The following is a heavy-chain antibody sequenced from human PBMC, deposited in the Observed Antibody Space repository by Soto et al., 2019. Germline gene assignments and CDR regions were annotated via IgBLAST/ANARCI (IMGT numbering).Heavy chain of an antibody. V-gene: IGHV3-64*01. CDR3: ARVQLPSGRDAFDI. Sequence: GGSLRLSCAASGFTFSSYAMHWVRQAPGKGLEYVSAISSNGGSTYYANSVKGRFTISRDNSKNTLYLQMGSLRAEDMAVYYCARVQLPSGRDAFDIWGQGTMVTVSS. CDR1: GFTFSSYA. CDR2: ISSNGGST. J-gene: IGHJ3*02. D-gene: IGHD2-2*01.